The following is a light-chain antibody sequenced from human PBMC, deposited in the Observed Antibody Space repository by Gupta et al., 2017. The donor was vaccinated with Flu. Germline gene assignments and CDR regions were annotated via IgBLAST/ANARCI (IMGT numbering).Light chain of an antibody. V-gene: IGLV2-8*01. CDR3: SSYAGSNNVV. CDR2: EVN. J-gene: IGLJ3*02. CDR1: SRDVGGYNY. Sequence: QSALTQPPSAAGSLGQSVTISCPGGSRDVGGYNYVSWYLQHPGRAPNLLIYEVNQRPSGVPDRFSGSKSGTTASLTVSGLQAEDEAAYFCSSYAGSNNVVFGGGTNLTVL.